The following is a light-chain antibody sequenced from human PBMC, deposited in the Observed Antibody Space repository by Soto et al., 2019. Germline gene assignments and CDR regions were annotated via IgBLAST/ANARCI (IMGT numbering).Light chain of an antibody. CDR3: HQRSSWPLT. J-gene: IGKJ4*01. Sequence: EIVLTQSPATLSLSPGERATFSCGPGKKFSPFFPWYKQKPGRAPGFLIYVVSNRATGFPARFSGSGSGTDFTLTISSLEPEDSAVYYCHQRSSWPLTFGGGTKVEIK. CDR1: KKFSPF. CDR2: VVS. V-gene: IGKV3-11*01.